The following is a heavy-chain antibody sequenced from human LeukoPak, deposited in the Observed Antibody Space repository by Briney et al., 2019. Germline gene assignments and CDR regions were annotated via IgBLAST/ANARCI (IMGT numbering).Heavy chain of an antibody. CDR3: ASPTSNDYGDHGVFDY. CDR2: IIPIFGTA. J-gene: IGHJ4*02. D-gene: IGHD4-17*01. Sequence: SVKVSCKASGGTFSSYAISWVRQAPGQGLEWMGGIIPIFGTANYAQKFQGRVTITADESTSTAYMELSSLRSEDTAVYYCASPTSNDYGDHGVFDYWGQGTLVTVSS. V-gene: IGHV1-69*13. CDR1: GGTFSSYA.